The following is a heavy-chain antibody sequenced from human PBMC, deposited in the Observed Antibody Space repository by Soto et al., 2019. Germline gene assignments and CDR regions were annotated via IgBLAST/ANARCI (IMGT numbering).Heavy chain of an antibody. Sequence: QVQLVESGGGVVQPGRSLRLSCAASGFTFSSYAMHWVRQAPGKGLEWVAVISYDGSNKYYADSVKGRFTLSRDNSKNTLYLQMNSLRAEDTAVYYCAREIEGLWAPFDYWGQGTLGTVSS. V-gene: IGHV3-30-3*01. D-gene: IGHD5-18*01. CDR3: AREIEGLWAPFDY. J-gene: IGHJ4*02. CDR2: ISYDGSNK. CDR1: GFTFSSYA.